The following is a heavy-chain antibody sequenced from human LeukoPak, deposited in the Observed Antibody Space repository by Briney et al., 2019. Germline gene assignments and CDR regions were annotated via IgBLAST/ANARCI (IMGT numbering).Heavy chain of an antibody. D-gene: IGHD6-19*01. J-gene: IGHJ3*02. V-gene: IGHV1-2*02. CDR2: INPNSGGT. CDR1: GYTFTGYY. CDR3: ATPPSSGWGAFDI. Sequence: ASVKVSCKASGYTFTGYYMHWVRQAPGQGLEWMGWINPNSGGTNYAQKFQGRVTMTRDTSISTAYMELSRLRSDDTAVYYCATPPSSGWGAFDIWGQETMVTVSS.